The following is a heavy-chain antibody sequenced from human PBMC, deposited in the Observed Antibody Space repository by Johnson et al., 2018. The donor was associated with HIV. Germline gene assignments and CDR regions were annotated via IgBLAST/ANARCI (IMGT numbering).Heavy chain of an antibody. V-gene: IGHV3-11*04. Sequence: QVQLVESGGGLVRPGGSLRLPCAASGFTFSDYYMTLIRQAPGKGLECVSYISSSGRTLYYADSVKGRFTISRDNAKNSLYLQMNSLSAEDTAVYYCATEEGNYILTRGDAFDIWGQGTMVTVSS. CDR1: GFTFSDYY. CDR2: ISSSGRTL. D-gene: IGHD3-9*01. J-gene: IGHJ3*02. CDR3: ATEEGNYILTRGDAFDI.